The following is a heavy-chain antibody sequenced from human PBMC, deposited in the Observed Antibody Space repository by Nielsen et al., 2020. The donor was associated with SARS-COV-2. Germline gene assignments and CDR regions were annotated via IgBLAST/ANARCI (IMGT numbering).Heavy chain of an antibody. J-gene: IGHJ4*02. CDR1: GFTFSDYY. CDR2: ISSSSSYT. CDR3: ASRGLGSAAWYFDY. Sequence: GESLKISCAASGFTFSDYYMSWIRQAPGKGLEWVAYISSSSSYTNYADSLRGRLTISRDNAKNSLYLQIHRLRAEDTAVYYCASRGLGSAAWYFDYLGQGTLVTVSS. V-gene: IGHV3-11*03. D-gene: IGHD3-16*01.